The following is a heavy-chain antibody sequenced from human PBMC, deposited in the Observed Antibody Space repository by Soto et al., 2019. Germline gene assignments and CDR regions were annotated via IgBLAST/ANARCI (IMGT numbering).Heavy chain of an antibody. CDR1: GFNLRRFS. D-gene: IGHD2-2*01. CDR3: AKEPDMPGRGLDN. V-gene: IGHV3-23*01. CDR2: INHSGGST. Sequence: PGGSRRLACAASGFNLRRFSMAWVRHAPGRGLAWVSSINHSGGSTYYADSVKGRFTISRDNSRNTLYLEMNSLRGEDTAVYYCAKEPDMPGRGLDNWGQGTLVTVSS. J-gene: IGHJ4*02.